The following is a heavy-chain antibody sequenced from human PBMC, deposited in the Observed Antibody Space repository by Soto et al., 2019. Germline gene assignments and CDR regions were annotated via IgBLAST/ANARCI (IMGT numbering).Heavy chain of an antibody. J-gene: IGHJ4*02. D-gene: IGHD6-25*01. CDR3: ARDRRSRGFDY. Sequence: VQLVESGGGVVQPGRSLRLSCAASGFTFSSYGMHWVRQAPGKGLEWVAVIWYDGSNKYYADSVKGRFTISRDNSKNTLYLQMNSLRAEDTAVYYCARDRRSRGFDYWGQGTLVTVSS. CDR2: IWYDGSNK. V-gene: IGHV3-33*01. CDR1: GFTFSSYG.